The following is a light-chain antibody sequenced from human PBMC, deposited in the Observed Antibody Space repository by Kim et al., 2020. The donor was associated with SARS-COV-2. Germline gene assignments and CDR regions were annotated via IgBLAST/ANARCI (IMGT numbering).Light chain of an antibody. CDR3: KQALQTPRT. CDR2: LGS. V-gene: IGKV2-28*01. Sequence: DIVMTQSPLSLPVTPGEPASISCRSSQSLLHSNGYNYLDWYLQKPGQSPQLLIYLGSNRASGVPDRFSGSGSGTDFTLKIRRVEAEDVGVYFCKQALQTPRTFGQGTKLEI. J-gene: IGKJ2*01. CDR1: QSLLHSNGYNY.